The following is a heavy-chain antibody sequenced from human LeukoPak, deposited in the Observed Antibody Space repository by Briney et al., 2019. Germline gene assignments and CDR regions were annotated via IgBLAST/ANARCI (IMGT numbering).Heavy chain of an antibody. CDR2: ISAYNGHT. D-gene: IGHD3-22*01. J-gene: IGHJ4*02. CDR1: GYTFTSYG. Sequence: ASVKVSCKASGYTFTSYGISWVRQAPGQGLEWMGWISAYNGHTNYAQKLQGRVTMTTDTSTSTAYMELRSLRSDDTAVYYCARGFPNRYYYDSSGYYGYYFDYWGQGTLVTVSS. CDR3: ARGFPNRYYYDSSGYYGYYFDY. V-gene: IGHV1-18*01.